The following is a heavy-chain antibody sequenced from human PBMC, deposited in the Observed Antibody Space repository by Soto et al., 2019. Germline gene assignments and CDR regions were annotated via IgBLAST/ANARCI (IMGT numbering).Heavy chain of an antibody. Sequence: VSLRLSCSSSGFTFSSYTMNWVRQAPGKGLEWISSISSGSSYIYYAGSVKGRFTISRDNAKNSLFLQMNGLRIEDTAVYYCARDILSGGAYPDYWGQGTKVNVSA. CDR2: ISSGSSYI. J-gene: IGHJ4*02. CDR3: ARDILSGGAYPDY. CDR1: GFTFSSYT. V-gene: IGHV3-21*01. D-gene: IGHD3-10*01.